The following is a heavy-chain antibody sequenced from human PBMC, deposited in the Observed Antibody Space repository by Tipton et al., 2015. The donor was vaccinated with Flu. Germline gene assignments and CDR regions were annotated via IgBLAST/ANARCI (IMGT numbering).Heavy chain of an antibody. V-gene: IGHV3-74*01. Sequence: LRLSCAASGFTFSSFWMHWVRQAPGKGLVWVARIGGDGSGGDTADSVKGRFTISRDNSKNTMSLQMNSLRADDTAVYYCARDGYNVAGAFDVWGQGTVVTVSS. J-gene: IGHJ3*01. CDR2: IGGDGSGG. CDR1: GFTFSSFW. CDR3: ARDGYNVAGAFDV. D-gene: IGHD5-24*01.